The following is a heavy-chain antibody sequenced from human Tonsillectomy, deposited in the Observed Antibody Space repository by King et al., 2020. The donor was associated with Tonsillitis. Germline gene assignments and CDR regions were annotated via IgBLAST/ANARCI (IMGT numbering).Heavy chain of an antibody. CDR2: IYWDDDK. J-gene: IGHJ4*02. CDR1: GFSLSTNGVA. V-gene: IGHV2-5*02. Sequence: TLKESGPTLVKPTQTLTLTCTFSGFSLSTNGVAVGWIRQPPGKALEWLALIYWDDDKRYSSSLKRRLTITKDTSKNQVALTMTNMDPVDTATYYCAHRPTATTPWRGGDYVDYWGQGTLVTVSS. CDR3: AHRPTATTPWRGGDYVDY. D-gene: IGHD4-17*01.